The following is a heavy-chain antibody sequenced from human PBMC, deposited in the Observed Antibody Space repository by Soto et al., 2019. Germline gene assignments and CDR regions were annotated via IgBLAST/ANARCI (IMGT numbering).Heavy chain of an antibody. CDR2: IYYSGNT. J-gene: IGHJ4*02. V-gene: IGHV4-61*01. CDR1: GGSVSSANYY. CDR3: ARVSGSYYHVYYFDY. Sequence: QVQLPESGPGLVKPSETLSLTCTVSGGSVSSANYYWGWIRQPPGKGLEWIGSIYYSGNTNYNPSLNSGVTISVNTSKNQFPLRLSSVTAADTAVYYCARVSGSYYHVYYFDYWGQGTLVTVSS. D-gene: IGHD1-26*01.